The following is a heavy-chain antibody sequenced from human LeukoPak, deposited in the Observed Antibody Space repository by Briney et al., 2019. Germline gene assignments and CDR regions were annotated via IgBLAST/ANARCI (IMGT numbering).Heavy chain of an antibody. CDR3: ARGPPKPDRKIAAAERRKTLYWYFDL. D-gene: IGHD6-13*01. J-gene: IGHJ2*01. CDR2: INYSGST. V-gene: IGHV4-39*01. Sequence: PSETLSLTCTVSGVSISTISSGTYYWGWIRQPPGKGLEWIGSINYSGSTDYNPSLKSRVTISIDTSKNQFSLKLSSVTAADTAVYYCARGPPKPDRKIAAAERRKTLYWYFDLWGRGTLVTVSS. CDR1: GVSISTISSGTYY.